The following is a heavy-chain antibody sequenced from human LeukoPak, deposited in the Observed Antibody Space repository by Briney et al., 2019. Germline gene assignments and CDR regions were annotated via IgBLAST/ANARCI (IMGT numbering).Heavy chain of an antibody. CDR2: ISLAGRT. CDR1: GGSISGYY. J-gene: IGHJ4*02. V-gene: IGHV4-59*12. D-gene: IGHD1-26*01. CDR3: SRESGAFCPFGY. Sequence: SETLSLTCTVSGGSISGYYWSWIRQPPGQGLEWIGEISLAGRTNYNPSLNGRVTMSLDESSNQLSLNLTSVTAADTAIYYCSRESGAFCPFGYWGQGTLVIVPS.